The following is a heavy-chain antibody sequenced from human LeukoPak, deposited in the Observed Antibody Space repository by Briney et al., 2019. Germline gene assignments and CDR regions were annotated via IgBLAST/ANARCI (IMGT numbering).Heavy chain of an antibody. CDR2: ISSNGGST. CDR3: AKLTPQWEPTSPHAFDI. D-gene: IGHD1-26*01. J-gene: IGHJ3*02. V-gene: IGHV3-64*01. Sequence: PGGSLRLSCAASGFTFSSYAMHWVRQAPGKGLEYVSAISSNGGSTYYANSVKGRFTISRDNSKNTLYLQMGSLRAEDTALYYCAKLTPQWEPTSPHAFDIWGQGTMVTVSS. CDR1: GFTFSSYA.